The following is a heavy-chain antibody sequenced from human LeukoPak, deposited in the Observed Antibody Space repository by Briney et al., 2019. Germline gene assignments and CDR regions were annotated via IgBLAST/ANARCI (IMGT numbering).Heavy chain of an antibody. CDR2: IYPANSDT. V-gene: IGHV5-51*01. D-gene: IGHD3-10*01. J-gene: IGHJ5*02. Sequence: GESLKISCKASGYSFTNYWIGWVRQMPGKGLEWMAIIYPANSDTSYSASFQGQVTISADNSITTAYLQWSSLTASDTAMYYCARERESGSSWFDPWAQGTLVTVSS. CDR1: GYSFTNYW. CDR3: ARERESGSSWFDP.